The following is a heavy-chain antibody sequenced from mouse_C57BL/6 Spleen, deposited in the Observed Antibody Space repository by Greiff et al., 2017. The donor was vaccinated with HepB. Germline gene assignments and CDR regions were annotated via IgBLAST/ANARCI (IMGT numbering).Heavy chain of an antibody. CDR2: IDPEHGDT. V-gene: IGHV14-4*01. Sequence: EVQLQQSGAELVRPGASVKLSCTASGFNIKDDYMHWVKQRPEQGLEWIGWIDPEHGDTEYASKFQGKATITADTSSNTAYLQLSSLTSADTAVYYCTTWTTVVAYYYAMDYWGQGTSVTVSS. CDR1: GFNIKDDY. J-gene: IGHJ4*01. D-gene: IGHD1-1*01. CDR3: TTWTTVVAYYYAMDY.